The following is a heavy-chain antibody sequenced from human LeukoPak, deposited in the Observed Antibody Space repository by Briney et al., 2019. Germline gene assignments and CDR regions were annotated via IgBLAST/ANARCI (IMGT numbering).Heavy chain of an antibody. V-gene: IGHV5-51*01. J-gene: IGHJ3*02. CDR2: IYPGDSDT. CDR3: ARAVYSSSWYKGVDAFDI. Sequence: GESLKISCKGSGYSFTSYWIGWVRQMPGKGLEWMGIIYPGDSDTRYSPSFQGQVTISADKSISTAYLQWSSLKASDTAMYYCARAVYSSSWYKGVDAFDIWGQGTMVTVSS. CDR1: GYSFTSYW. D-gene: IGHD6-13*01.